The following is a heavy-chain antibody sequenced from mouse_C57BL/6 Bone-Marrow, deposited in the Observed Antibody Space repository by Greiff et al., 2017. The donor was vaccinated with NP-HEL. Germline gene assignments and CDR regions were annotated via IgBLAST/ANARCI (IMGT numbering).Heavy chain of an antibody. CDR1: GYTFTDYY. D-gene: IGHD1-2*01. Sequence: VKLQQSGAELVRPGASVKLSCKASGYTFTDYYINWVKQRPGQGLEWIARIYPGSGNTYYNEKFKGKATLTAEKSSSTAYMQLSSLTSEDSAVYFCARRLYAMDYWGQGTSVTVSS. V-gene: IGHV1-76*01. CDR3: ARRLYAMDY. J-gene: IGHJ4*01. CDR2: IYPGSGNT.